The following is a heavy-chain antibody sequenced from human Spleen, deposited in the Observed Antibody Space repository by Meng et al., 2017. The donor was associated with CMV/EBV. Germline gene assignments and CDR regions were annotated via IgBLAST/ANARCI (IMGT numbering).Heavy chain of an antibody. CDR3: AARRLRFLEWFWDYGMDV. CDR2: IHYSGST. D-gene: IGHD3-3*01. Sequence: SETLSLTCTVSGGSISSYYWSWIRQPPGKGLEWIGYIHYSGSTNYSPSLKSRVTISVDTSKNQFSLKLSSVTAADKALYYCAARRLRFLEWFWDYGMDVWGQGTTVTVSS. J-gene: IGHJ6*02. CDR1: GGSISSYY. V-gene: IGHV4-59*01.